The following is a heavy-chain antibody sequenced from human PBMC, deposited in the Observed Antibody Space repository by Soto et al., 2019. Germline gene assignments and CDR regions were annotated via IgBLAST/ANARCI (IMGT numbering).Heavy chain of an antibody. V-gene: IGHV1-18*01. CDR1: GYTFTTYG. Sequence: QVQLVQSGAEVKEPGASVKVSCKASGYTFTTYGISWVRQAPGQGLEWMGWIHTYNGNTHYAQNFQGRVTLTTDTSTSTAYMELRKMRSDDTAIYYCAKGRRYCSSTSCYFDSWGQGTLVTVSS. CDR2: IHTYNGNT. CDR3: AKGRRYCSSTSCYFDS. D-gene: IGHD2-2*01. J-gene: IGHJ4*02.